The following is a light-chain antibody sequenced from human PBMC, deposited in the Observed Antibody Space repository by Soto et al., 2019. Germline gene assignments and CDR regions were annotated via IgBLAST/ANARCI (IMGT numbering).Light chain of an antibody. J-gene: IGKJ5*01. Sequence: EIVMTQSPATLSVSPGERATLSCRASQTVGSNLAWYQQKPGQAPRLLIYGASTRASDTPARFSGSGSVTEFALTISSLQSEDSAVYYCQQYNNWPITFGQGTRLEIK. V-gene: IGKV3D-15*01. CDR2: GAS. CDR3: QQYNNWPIT. CDR1: QTVGSN.